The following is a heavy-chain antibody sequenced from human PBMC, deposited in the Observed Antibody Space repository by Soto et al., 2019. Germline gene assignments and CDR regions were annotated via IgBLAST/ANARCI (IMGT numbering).Heavy chain of an antibody. Sequence: PGGSLRLSCAASGFTFDDYGMSWVRQAPGKGLEWVSGINWNGGSTGYADSVKGRFTISRDNAKNSLYLQMNSLRAEDTALYYCARDMGKWEPDDAFDIWGQGTMVTVSS. V-gene: IGHV3-20*04. D-gene: IGHD1-26*01. CDR2: INWNGGST. CDR1: GFTFDDYG. J-gene: IGHJ3*02. CDR3: ARDMGKWEPDDAFDI.